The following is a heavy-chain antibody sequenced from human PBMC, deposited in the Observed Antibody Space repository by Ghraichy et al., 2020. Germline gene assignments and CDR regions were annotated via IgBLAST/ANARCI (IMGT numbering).Heavy chain of an antibody. CDR3: ARAPIAVANWFDP. J-gene: IGHJ5*02. D-gene: IGHD6-19*01. CDR1: GGSISSYY. CDR2: IYYSGST. Sequence: SETLSLTCTVSGGSISSYYWSWIRQPPGKGLEWIGYIYYSGSTNYNPSLKSRVTISVDTSKNQFSLKLSSVTAADTAVYYCARAPIAVANWFDPWGQGTLVTVSS. V-gene: IGHV4-59*01.